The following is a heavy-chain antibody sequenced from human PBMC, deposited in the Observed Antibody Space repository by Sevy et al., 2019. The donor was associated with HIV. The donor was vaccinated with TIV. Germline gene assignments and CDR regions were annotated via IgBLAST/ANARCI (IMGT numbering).Heavy chain of an antibody. CDR3: ARGSLYSSGWSESLDY. V-gene: IGHV3-33*01. D-gene: IGHD6-19*01. CDR2: IWYDGSNK. CDR1: GLTFGTYG. Sequence: GGSLRLSCVASGLTFGTYGMDWVRQAPGKGLEWVAVIWYDGSNKYYGDSVKGRFTISRDNSKNTLYLQMNSLRAEDTAVYYCARGSLYSSGWSESLDYWGQGTLVTVSS. J-gene: IGHJ4*02.